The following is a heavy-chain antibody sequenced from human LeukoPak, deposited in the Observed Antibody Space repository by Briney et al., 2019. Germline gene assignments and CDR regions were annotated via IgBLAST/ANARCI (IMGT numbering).Heavy chain of an antibody. CDR3: AKWYCNSNTCYYDY. J-gene: IGHJ4*02. Sequence: GGSLRLSCAASGFSVSNNYMSWVRQAPGKGLQWVSFIYDTGDTYYADSVRGRFTISRVNSKNTLYLQMNSLRAEDTAVYYCAKWYCNSNTCYYDYWGQGTLVTVSS. CDR2: IYDTGDT. V-gene: IGHV3-53*01. CDR1: GFSVSNNY. D-gene: IGHD2/OR15-2a*01.